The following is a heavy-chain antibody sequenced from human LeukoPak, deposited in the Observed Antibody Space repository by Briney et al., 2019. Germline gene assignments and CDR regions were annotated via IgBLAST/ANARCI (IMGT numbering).Heavy chain of an antibody. Sequence: GGSLRLSCAASGFTFDDYGMHWVRQAPGKGLEWVALISWEGTTKSYEDSVRGRFTISRDNSKNSLYLQMNSLRTEDTAFYYCTRDTDYGSATNYFDSWGQGTLVSVSS. CDR3: TRDTDYGSATNYFDS. CDR2: ISWEGTTK. V-gene: IGHV3-43*01. D-gene: IGHD3-10*01. J-gene: IGHJ4*02. CDR1: GFTFDDYG.